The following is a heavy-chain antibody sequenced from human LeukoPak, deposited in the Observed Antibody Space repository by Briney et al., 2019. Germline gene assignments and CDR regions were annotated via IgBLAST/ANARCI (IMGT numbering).Heavy chain of an antibody. CDR2: INHSGST. D-gene: IGHD4-17*01. V-gene: IGHV4-34*01. CDR3: ARGFIGHTVTTDY. CDR1: GGSFSGYY. Sequence: SETLSLTCAVYGGSFSGYYWSWIRQPPGKGLEWIGEINHSGSTNYNPSLKSRVTISVDTSKNQFSLKLSSVTAADTAVYYCARGFIGHTVTTDYWGQGTLVTVSS. J-gene: IGHJ4*02.